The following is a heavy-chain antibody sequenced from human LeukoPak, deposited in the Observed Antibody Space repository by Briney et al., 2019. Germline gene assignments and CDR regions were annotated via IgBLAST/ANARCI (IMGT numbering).Heavy chain of an antibody. D-gene: IGHD3-3*02. V-gene: IGHV3-74*01. CDR1: GFTFGSYW. CDR2: INSDGSST. CDR3: ARDASPEGGAFLEPFDY. Sequence: GGSLRLSCAASGFTFGSYWMHWVRQAPGKGLVWVSRINSDGSSTSYADSVKGRFTISRDNAKNTLYLQMNSLRAEDTAVYYCARDASPEGGAFLEPFDYWGRGTLVTVSS. J-gene: IGHJ4*02.